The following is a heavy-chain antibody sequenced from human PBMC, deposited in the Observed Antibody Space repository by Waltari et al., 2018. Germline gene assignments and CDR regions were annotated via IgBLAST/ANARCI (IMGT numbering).Heavy chain of an antibody. CDR3: ARNSTRYTTFQRPFDI. Sequence: RLQESGPRLVKPSETLSLTCALSGGSITNSYYYWAWIRQPPGGGLEWIGSIFYSGSTHYRATLKGRVRISVDTSKNEFYLELTSVTPADAGFYFCARNSTRYTTFQRPFDIWGQGTPVIVSS. CDR2: IFYSGST. V-gene: IGHV4-39*01. CDR1: GGSITNSYYY. J-gene: IGHJ3*02. D-gene: IGHD5-18*01.